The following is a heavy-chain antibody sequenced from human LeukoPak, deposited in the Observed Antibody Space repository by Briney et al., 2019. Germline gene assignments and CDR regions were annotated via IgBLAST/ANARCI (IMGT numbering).Heavy chain of an antibody. CDR3: ARGLGTTNDY. J-gene: IGHJ4*02. V-gene: IGHV3-33*01. Sequence: GRSLRLSCAASGFTFSSYGMHWVRQAPGKGLEWVAVIWYGGSNKYYADSVKGRFTISRDNSKNTLYLQMNSLRAEDTAVYYCARGLGTTNDYWGQGTLVTVSS. D-gene: IGHD2/OR15-2a*01. CDR2: IWYGGSNK. CDR1: GFTFSSYG.